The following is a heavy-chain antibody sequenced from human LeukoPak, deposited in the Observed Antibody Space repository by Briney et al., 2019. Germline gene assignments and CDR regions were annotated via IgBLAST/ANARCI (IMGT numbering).Heavy chain of an antibody. D-gene: IGHD5-24*01. J-gene: IGHJ4*02. CDR1: GGTFSSYA. Sequence: SVKVSCKASGGTFSSYAIIWVRQAPGQGLEWMGRIIPILGIANYAQKFQGRVTITADKSTGTAYMELSSLRSEDTAVYYCARASSRDGYNPVDYWGQGTLVTVSS. CDR2: IIPILGIA. CDR3: ARASSRDGYNPVDY. V-gene: IGHV1-69*04.